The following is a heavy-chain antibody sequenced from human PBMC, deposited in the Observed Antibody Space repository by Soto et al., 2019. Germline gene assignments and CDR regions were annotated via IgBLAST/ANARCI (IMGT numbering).Heavy chain of an antibody. CDR1: GGSFSGYY. Sequence: QVQLQQWGAGLLKPSETLSLTCAVYGGSFSGYYWSWIRQPPGKGREWIGEINHSGSTNYNPSLKSRVTISVDTSKNQFSLKLSSVTAADTAVYYCARGVSGHYFDYWGQGTLVTVSS. J-gene: IGHJ4*02. V-gene: IGHV4-34*01. CDR3: ARGVSGHYFDY. CDR2: INHSGST. D-gene: IGHD3-10*01.